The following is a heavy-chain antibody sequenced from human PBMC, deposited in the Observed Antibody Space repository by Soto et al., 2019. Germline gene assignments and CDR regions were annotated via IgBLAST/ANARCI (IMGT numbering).Heavy chain of an antibody. D-gene: IGHD3-3*01. CDR3: ARASITIFGVVTLFDY. Sequence: QVRLVQSGAEVKKPGASVKVSCKASGYTFTSYGISWVRQAPGQGLEWMGWISAYNGNTNYAQKLQGRVTMTTDTSTSTAYMELRSVRSDDTAVYYCARASITIFGVVTLFDYWGQGTLVTVSS. CDR2: ISAYNGNT. J-gene: IGHJ4*02. V-gene: IGHV1-18*01. CDR1: GYTFTSYG.